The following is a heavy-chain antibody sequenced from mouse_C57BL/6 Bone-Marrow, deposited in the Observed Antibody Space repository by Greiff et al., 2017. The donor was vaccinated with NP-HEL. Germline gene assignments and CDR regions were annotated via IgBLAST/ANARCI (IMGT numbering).Heavy chain of an antibody. CDR2: IDPSDSYT. V-gene: IGHV1-50*01. CDR1: GYTFTSYW. CDR3: ARGGEN. Sequence: PGASVKLSCKASGYTFTSYWMQWVKQRPGQGLEWIGEIDPSDSYTNYNQKFKGKATLTVDTSSSTAYMQLSSLTSEDSAVYYCARGGENWGQGTTLTVSS. J-gene: IGHJ2*01.